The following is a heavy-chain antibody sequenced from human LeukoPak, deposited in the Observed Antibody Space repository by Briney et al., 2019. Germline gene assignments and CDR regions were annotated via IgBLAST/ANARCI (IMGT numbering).Heavy chain of an antibody. Sequence: GGSLRLSCAASGFTFSSYGMHWVRQAPGKGLEWVAFIRYDGSNKYYADSVKGRFTISRDNAKNSLYLQMNSLRAEDTALYHCARGHKRDRKVVITLPFLNDYWGQGTLVTVSS. CDR2: IRYDGSNK. CDR1: GFTFSSYG. CDR3: ARGHKRDRKVVITLPFLNDY. V-gene: IGHV3-30*02. J-gene: IGHJ4*02. D-gene: IGHD3-22*01.